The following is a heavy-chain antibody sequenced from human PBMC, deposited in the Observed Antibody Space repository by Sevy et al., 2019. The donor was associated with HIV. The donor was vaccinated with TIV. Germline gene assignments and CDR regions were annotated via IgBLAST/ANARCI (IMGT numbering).Heavy chain of an antibody. D-gene: IGHD3-10*01. V-gene: IGHV3-53*01. Sequence: GGSLRLSCAASGFTVSSNYMSWVRQAPGKGLEWVSVIYSGGSTYYADSVKGRFTISRDNSKNTLYLQMNSLRAEDTAVYHCVRAGAFGTYDSWGQGTLVTVSS. J-gene: IGHJ4*02. CDR3: VRAGAFGTYDS. CDR1: GFTVSSNY. CDR2: IYSGGST.